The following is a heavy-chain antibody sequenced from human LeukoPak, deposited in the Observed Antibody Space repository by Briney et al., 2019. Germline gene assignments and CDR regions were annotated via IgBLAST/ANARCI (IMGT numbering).Heavy chain of an antibody. CDR3: AREDASSWDY. D-gene: IGHD6-13*01. CDR2: ISGSGGSI. CDR1: GFTFSSHA. J-gene: IGHJ4*02. V-gene: IGHV3-23*01. Sequence: PGGSLRLSCAASGFTFSSHAMSWVRQALGKGLEWVSVISGSGGSIYYADSLKGRFTISRDSAKNSLYLQMNSLRAEDTAVYYCAREDASSWDYWGQGILVTVSS.